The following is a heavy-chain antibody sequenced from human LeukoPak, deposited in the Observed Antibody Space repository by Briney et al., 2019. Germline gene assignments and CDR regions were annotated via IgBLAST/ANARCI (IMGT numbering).Heavy chain of an antibody. CDR1: GFTFSNYA. V-gene: IGHV3-64*01. D-gene: IGHD3-10*01. CDR3: ARGPSGVFYMDV. J-gene: IGHJ6*03. Sequence: GGALRLSCAASGFTFSNYAMHWVRQAPGKGLEYVSAITGNGGSTYRANSVRGRFTISRANSKNTVYLQMGSLRAEAMAVYSCARGPSGVFYMDVWGKGTTVTVSS. CDR2: ITGNGGST.